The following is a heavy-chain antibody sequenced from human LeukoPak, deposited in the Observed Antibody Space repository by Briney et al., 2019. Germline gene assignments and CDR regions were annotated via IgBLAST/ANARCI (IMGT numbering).Heavy chain of an antibody. CDR1: GFIFTTYW. CDR3: ARETRWDFDY. Sequence: PGGSLRLSCAASGFIFTTYWMHWVREAPGKGLVWVARINIDGSSTYYADSVKGRFTISRDNAKNSLYLQMNSLRAEDTAVYYCARETRWDFDYWGQGTLVTVSS. J-gene: IGHJ4*02. V-gene: IGHV3-74*01. CDR2: INIDGSST. D-gene: IGHD5-24*01.